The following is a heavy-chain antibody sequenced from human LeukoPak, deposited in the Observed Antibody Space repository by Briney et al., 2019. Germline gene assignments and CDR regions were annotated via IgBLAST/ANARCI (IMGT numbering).Heavy chain of an antibody. CDR1: GVSISSGNFY. Sequence: ETLSLTCTVSGVSISSGNFYWSWIRQSAGKGLEWIGHVYSTGNTKYNPSLKSRVTISADTSKNQISLRLRPVTAADTAMFYCARDGDAVSAAIAGAFDLWGRGTMVTVSS. CDR2: VYSTGNT. V-gene: IGHV4-61*09. D-gene: IGHD2-2*01. J-gene: IGHJ3*01. CDR3: ARDGDAVSAAIAGAFDL.